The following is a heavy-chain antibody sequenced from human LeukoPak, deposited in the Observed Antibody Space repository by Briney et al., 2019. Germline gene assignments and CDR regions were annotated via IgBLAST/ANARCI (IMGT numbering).Heavy chain of an antibody. CDR2: LHYSWNT. J-gene: IGHJ4*02. CDR1: GGPISSHY. Sequence: SETLSLTCTVSGGPISSHYWRWIRQPPTKALEYMGDLHYSWNTNHNPSLKSRVTISVDTIKNQFFQKLSSVTAADTAVYFCARVLGAAGIAVEYWGRGTLVTVSS. CDR3: ARVLGAAGIAVEY. D-gene: IGHD6-13*01. V-gene: IGHV4-59*11.